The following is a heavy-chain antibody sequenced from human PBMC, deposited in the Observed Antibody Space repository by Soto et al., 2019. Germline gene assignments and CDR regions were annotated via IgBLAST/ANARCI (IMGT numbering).Heavy chain of an antibody. D-gene: IGHD6-19*01. CDR3: ARDQRQWLVRKPDAFDI. J-gene: IGHJ3*02. V-gene: IGHV4-59*01. Sequence: SETLALTCTVSGGSISSYYWRWIRQSPGKGLEWIGYIYYSGSTNYNPSLKSRVTITVDTSKNQFSLKLSSVTAADTAVYYCARDQRQWLVRKPDAFDIWGQGTMVT. CDR2: IYYSGST. CDR1: GGSISSYY.